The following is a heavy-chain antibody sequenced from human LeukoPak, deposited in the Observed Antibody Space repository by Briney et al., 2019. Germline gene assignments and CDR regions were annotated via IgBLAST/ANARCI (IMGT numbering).Heavy chain of an antibody. J-gene: IGHJ4*02. Sequence: GGSLRLSCAASGFTFNTYTMNWVRQAPGKGLEWVSAISGSGGSTHYADSVKGRFTISRDNSKNTLYLQMNSLRAEDTAVYYCAEDSASGYSYGYSHYWGQGTLVTVSS. CDR1: GFTFNTYT. CDR3: AEDSASGYSYGYSHY. D-gene: IGHD5-18*01. CDR2: ISGSGGST. V-gene: IGHV3-23*01.